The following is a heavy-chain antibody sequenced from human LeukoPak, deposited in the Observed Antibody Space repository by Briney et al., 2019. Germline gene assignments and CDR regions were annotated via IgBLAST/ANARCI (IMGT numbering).Heavy chain of an antibody. CDR1: DGAIAGYS. J-gene: IGHJ3*02. CDR3: ARAAPFDWLLYGGLDAFDI. Sequence: SETLSLTCTVSDGAIAGYSWSWIRQAPGKGLEWIGYIYYSGDTNYNPSLQSRVTVSVDTSKNQFSLKLTSVTAADTAVYYCARAAPFDWLLYGGLDAFDIWGQGTMVTVSS. CDR2: IYYSGDT. D-gene: IGHD3-9*01. V-gene: IGHV4-59*01.